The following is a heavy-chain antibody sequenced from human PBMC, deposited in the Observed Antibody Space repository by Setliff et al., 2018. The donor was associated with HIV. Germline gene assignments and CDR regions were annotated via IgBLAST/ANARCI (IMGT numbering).Heavy chain of an antibody. D-gene: IGHD5-18*01. CDR1: GASTRSQY. Sequence: SETLSLTCTVSGASTRSQYWSWIRKPPGKGLEWIGYISYSGSTNYNPSLESRVAMSVDTSKQQFSLEVSSVTAADTAVYYCARTRGYSYGTLAGFDYWGRGSLVTVS. CDR2: ISYSGST. J-gene: IGHJ4*01. CDR3: ARTRGYSYGTLAGFDY. V-gene: IGHV4-59*11.